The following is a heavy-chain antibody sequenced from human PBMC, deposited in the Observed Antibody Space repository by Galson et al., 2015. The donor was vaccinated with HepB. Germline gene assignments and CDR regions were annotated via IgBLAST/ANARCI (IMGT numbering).Heavy chain of an antibody. CDR2: IWYDGSNK. CDR1: GFTFSSYG. D-gene: IGHD3-3*01. V-gene: IGHV3-33*08. J-gene: IGHJ6*03. CDR3: ARESGLGDFWSGYAPYYYYYMDV. Sequence: SLRLSCAASGFTFSSYGMHWVRQAPGKGLEWVAVIWYDGSNKYYADSVKGRFTISRDNSKNTLYLQMNSLRAEDTAVYYCARESGLGDFWSGYAPYYYYYMDVWGKGTTVTVSS.